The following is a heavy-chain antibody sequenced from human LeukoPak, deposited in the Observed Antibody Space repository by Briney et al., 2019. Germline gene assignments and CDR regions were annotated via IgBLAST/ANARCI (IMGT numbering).Heavy chain of an antibody. CDR3: AILSWFGYYYYGMDV. CDR2: FDPEDGET. CDR1: GYTLTELS. Sequence: GASVKVSCKVSGYTLTELSMHWVRQAPGKGLEWMGGFDPEDGETIYAQKFRGRVTMTEDTSTDTAYMELSSLRSEDTAVYYCAILSWFGYYYYGMDVWGQGTTVTVSS. J-gene: IGHJ6*02. V-gene: IGHV1-24*01. D-gene: IGHD3-10*01.